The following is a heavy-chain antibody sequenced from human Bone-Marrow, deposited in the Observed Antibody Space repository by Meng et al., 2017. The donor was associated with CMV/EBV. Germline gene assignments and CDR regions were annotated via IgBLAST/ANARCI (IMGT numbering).Heavy chain of an antibody. D-gene: IGHD3-3*01. Sequence: GSLRLSCTVSGGSISSTSYYWGWIRQPPGKGLEWIGYIYYSGSTNYNPSLKSRVTISVDTSKNQFSLKLSSVTAADTAVYYCARGDFWSGYYTNYYYYYGMDVWGQGTTVTVSS. V-gene: IGHV4-61*05. CDR3: ARGDFWSGYYTNYYYYYGMDV. J-gene: IGHJ6*02. CDR1: GGSISSTSYY. CDR2: IYYSGST.